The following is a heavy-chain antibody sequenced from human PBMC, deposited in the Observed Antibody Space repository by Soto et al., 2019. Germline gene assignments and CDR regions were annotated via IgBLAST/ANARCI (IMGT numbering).Heavy chain of an antibody. CDR2: MVVGNGNT. D-gene: IGHD3-3*01. V-gene: IGHV1-58*01. Sequence: SVKVSCKASGFTFSSSTVQWVGQARGQRLEWIRWMVVGNGNTDYAQKFHERVTITRDMSRSEVYMELSSLRSDDTAVYYCAAVDYDFWSGYYGPWG. J-gene: IGHJ5*02. CDR1: GFTFSSST. CDR3: AAVDYDFWSGYYGP.